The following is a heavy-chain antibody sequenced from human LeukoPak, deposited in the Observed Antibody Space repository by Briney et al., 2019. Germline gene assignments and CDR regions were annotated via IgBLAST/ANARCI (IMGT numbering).Heavy chain of an antibody. CDR1: GGSISSYY. CDR3: ASTTDEAFDI. D-gene: IGHD1-14*01. J-gene: IGHJ3*02. Sequence: PSETLSLTCTVSGGSISSYYWSWIRQPPGKGLEWIGSIYYSGSTYYNPSLKSRVTISVDTSKNQFSLKLRSVTAADTAVYFCASTTDEAFDIWGQGTMVTVSS. CDR2: IYYSGST. V-gene: IGHV4-59*12.